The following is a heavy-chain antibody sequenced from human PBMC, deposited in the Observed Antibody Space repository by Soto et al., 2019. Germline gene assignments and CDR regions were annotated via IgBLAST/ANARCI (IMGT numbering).Heavy chain of an antibody. CDR2: IYYSGNT. J-gene: IGHJ4*02. D-gene: IGHD6-19*01. CDR1: GGSISSSRSSSYY. Sequence: QLQLQESGPGLVKPSETLSLTCTVSGGSISSSRSSSYYWGWIRQPPGKGLEWIGSIYYSGNTYYNPSLKSRVTISVDTSKNQLSLRLSSVTAADTAVYYCARAQQWPLLFGYWGQGTLVTVSS. CDR3: ARAQQWPLLFGY. V-gene: IGHV4-39*01.